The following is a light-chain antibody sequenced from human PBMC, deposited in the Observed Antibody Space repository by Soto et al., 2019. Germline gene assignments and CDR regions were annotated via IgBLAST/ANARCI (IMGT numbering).Light chain of an antibody. Sequence: QSVLTQPASVSGSPGQSITISCTETRSDVGGYNYVSWYQQHPGKAPKLMIYDVSKRPSGVSNRFSGSKSGNTASLTISGLQAEYEADYYCSSYTSSSTLVFGTGTKLTVL. CDR3: SSYTSSSTLV. CDR1: RSDVGGYNY. V-gene: IGLV2-14*01. J-gene: IGLJ1*01. CDR2: DVS.